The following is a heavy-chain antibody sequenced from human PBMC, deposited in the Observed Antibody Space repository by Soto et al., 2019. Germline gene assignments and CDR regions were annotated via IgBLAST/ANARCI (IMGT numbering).Heavy chain of an antibody. J-gene: IGHJ6*02. CDR3: ARGRLWTDYYYGMDV. D-gene: IGHD6-25*01. CDR2: IKQDESEK. V-gene: IGHV3-7*03. Sequence: LRLSCAASGFTFSSYWMSWVRQAPGKGLEWVANIKQDESEKYYVDSVKGRFTISRDNAKNSLYLQMNSLRAEDTAVYYCARGRLWTDYYYGMDVWGQGTTVTVSS. CDR1: GFTFSSYW.